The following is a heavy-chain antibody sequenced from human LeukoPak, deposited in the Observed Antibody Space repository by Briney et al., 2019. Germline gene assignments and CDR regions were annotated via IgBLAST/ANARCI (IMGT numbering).Heavy chain of an antibody. D-gene: IGHD2-21*02. J-gene: IGHJ4*02. CDR2: INPSGGST. V-gene: IGHV1-46*01. CDR1: GYTFTSYY. Sequence: ASVKVSCKASGYTFTSYYMHWVRQAPGQGLEWMGIINPSGGSTSYAQKFQGRVTMTRDTSTSTVYMELSSLRSEDTAVYYCARAAYCGGDCYGGPDYWGQGTLVTVSS. CDR3: ARAAYCGGDCYGGPDY.